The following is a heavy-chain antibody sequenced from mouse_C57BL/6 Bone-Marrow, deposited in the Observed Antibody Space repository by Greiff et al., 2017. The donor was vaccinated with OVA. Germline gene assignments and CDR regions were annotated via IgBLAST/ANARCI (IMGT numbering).Heavy chain of an antibody. V-gene: IGHV1-15*01. CDR3: ARGDYDYDDGYYFDY. Sequence: QVQLQQSGAELVRPGASVTLSCKASGYTFTDYEMHWVKQTPVHGLEWIGAIDPETGGTAYNQKFKGKATLTVDTSSSTAYMQLSSLTSEDSAVYYCARGDYDYDDGYYFDYWGQGTTLTVSS. CDR1: GYTFTDYE. D-gene: IGHD2-4*01. CDR2: IDPETGGT. J-gene: IGHJ2*01.